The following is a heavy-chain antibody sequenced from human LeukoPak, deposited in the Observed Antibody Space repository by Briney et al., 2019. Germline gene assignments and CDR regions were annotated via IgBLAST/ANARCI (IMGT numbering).Heavy chain of an antibody. CDR2: IIPIFGTA. Sequence: ASVKVSCKAFGGSFSSEAISWVRQAPGQGLEWMGGIIPIFGTANYAQKFQGRVTITTDESTSTASMEVSNLRSEDTAVYYCGRKAGDCGGGSCYSIDYWGQGTLVTVSS. CDR3: GRKAGDCGGGSCYSIDY. V-gene: IGHV1-69*05. J-gene: IGHJ4*02. CDR1: GGSFSSEA. D-gene: IGHD2-15*01.